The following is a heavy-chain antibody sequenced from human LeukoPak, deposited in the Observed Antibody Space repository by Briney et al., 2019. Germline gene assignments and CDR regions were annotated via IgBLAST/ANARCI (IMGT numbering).Heavy chain of an antibody. D-gene: IGHD2-2*02. CDR3: ASTAGYCSSTSCYN. CDR2: MNPNSGNT. V-gene: IGHV1-8*01. J-gene: IGHJ4*02. Sequence: ASVKVSCKSSGYTFTIYDINWVRQATGQGLEWMGWMNPNSGNTGYAQKFQGRVTMTRNTSISTAYMELSSLRSEGTAVYYCASTAGYCSSTSCYNWGQGTLVTVSS. CDR1: GYTFTIYD.